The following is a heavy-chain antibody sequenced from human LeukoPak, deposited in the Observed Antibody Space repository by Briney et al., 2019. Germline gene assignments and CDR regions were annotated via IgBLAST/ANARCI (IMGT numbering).Heavy chain of an antibody. Sequence: GGSLRLSCAASGFTFSNAWMSWVRQAPGKGLEWVGHIKSETDGGTTDYAAPVKGRFTISRDNSKNTLYLQMNSLRAEDTAVYYCAMSAYYYDSGYAFDIWGQGTMVTVSS. J-gene: IGHJ3*02. CDR3: AMSAYYYDSGYAFDI. CDR1: GFTFSNAW. CDR2: IKSETDGGTT. V-gene: IGHV3-15*01. D-gene: IGHD3-22*01.